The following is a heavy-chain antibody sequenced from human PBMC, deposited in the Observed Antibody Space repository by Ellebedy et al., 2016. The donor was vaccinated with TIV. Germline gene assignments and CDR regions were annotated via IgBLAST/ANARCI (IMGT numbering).Heavy chain of an antibody. CDR3: AKESGFGSEGLDS. Sequence: GESLKISCAASGFNFDDYGMTWVRQAPGKGLEWVSGIDWNGGRTGYADSVKGRFTISRDNAKNSLYLQMDSLKTEDAALYYCAKESGFGSEGLDSWGRGSLVTVSS. CDR2: IDWNGGRT. J-gene: IGHJ4*02. D-gene: IGHD3-10*01. V-gene: IGHV3-20*04. CDR1: GFNFDDYG.